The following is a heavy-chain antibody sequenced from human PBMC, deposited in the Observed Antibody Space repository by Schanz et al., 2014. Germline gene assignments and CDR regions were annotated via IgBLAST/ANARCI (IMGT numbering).Heavy chain of an antibody. V-gene: IGHV3-33*01. J-gene: IGHJ3*02. Sequence: QVQLVKSGGGVVQPGRSLRLSCAASGFTFRSYGMHWVRQAPGKGLEWVALISYDGSSKNHADSVQGRFTISRDNSKNALYLQMDSLRAEDTAVYYCARGIITMVRGGDVGAFDIWGQGTMVTVSS. D-gene: IGHD3-10*01. CDR3: ARGIITMVRGGDVGAFDI. CDR2: ISYDGSSK. CDR1: GFTFRSYG.